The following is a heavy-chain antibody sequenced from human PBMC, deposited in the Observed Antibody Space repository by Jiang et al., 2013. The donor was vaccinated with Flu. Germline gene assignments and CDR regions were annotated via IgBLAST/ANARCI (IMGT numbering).Heavy chain of an antibody. CDR1: GGSISSSSYY. J-gene: IGHJ4*02. Sequence: KPSETLSLTCTVSGGSISSSSYYWGWIRQPPGKGLEWIGSIYYSGSTYYNPSLKSRVTISVDTSKNQFSLKLSSVTAADTAVYYCASLVGYEARLLWFGELLVLFDYWGQGTLVTVSS. CDR2: IYYSGST. D-gene: IGHD3-10*01. V-gene: IGHV4-39*01. CDR3: ASLVGYEARLLWFGELLVLFDY.